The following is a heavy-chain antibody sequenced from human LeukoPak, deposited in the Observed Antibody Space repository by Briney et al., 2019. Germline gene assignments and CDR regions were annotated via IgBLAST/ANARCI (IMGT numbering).Heavy chain of an antibody. V-gene: IGHV3-21*01. D-gene: IGHD3-3*01. CDR1: GFTFNDAW. Sequence: GGSLRLSCAASGFTFNDAWMSWVRQAPGKGLEWVSSISSSSSYIYYADSVKGRFTISRDNAKNSLYLQMNSLRAEDTAVYYCARSLRSLYYFDYWGQGTLVTVSS. CDR3: ARSLRSLYYFDY. CDR2: ISSSSSYI. J-gene: IGHJ4*02.